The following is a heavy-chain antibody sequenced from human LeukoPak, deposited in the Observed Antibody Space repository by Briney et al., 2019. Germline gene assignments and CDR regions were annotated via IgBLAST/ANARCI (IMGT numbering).Heavy chain of an antibody. V-gene: IGHV3-23*01. Sequence: GALRLSCAASGFTFSSYAMSWVRQAPGKGLEWVSAISGSGGSTYYADSVKGRFTISRDNSKNTLYLQMNSLRAEDTAVYYCAKDRGSSGYYYEFFDYWGQGTLVTVSS. D-gene: IGHD3-22*01. J-gene: IGHJ4*02. CDR3: AKDRGSSGYYYEFFDY. CDR2: ISGSGGST. CDR1: GFTFSSYA.